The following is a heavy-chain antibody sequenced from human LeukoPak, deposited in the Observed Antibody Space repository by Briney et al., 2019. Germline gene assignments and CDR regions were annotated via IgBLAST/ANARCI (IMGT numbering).Heavy chain of an antibody. CDR1: GYSISSGYY. Sequence: PSETLSLTCTVSGYSISSGYYWGWIRQPPGKGLEWIGSIYHSGSTYYNPSLKSRVTISVDTSKNQFSLKLSSVTAADTAVYYCARGYYYDSSAFDSWGQGTLVTVSS. CDR2: IYHSGST. J-gene: IGHJ5*01. D-gene: IGHD3-22*01. CDR3: ARGYYYDSSAFDS. V-gene: IGHV4-38-2*02.